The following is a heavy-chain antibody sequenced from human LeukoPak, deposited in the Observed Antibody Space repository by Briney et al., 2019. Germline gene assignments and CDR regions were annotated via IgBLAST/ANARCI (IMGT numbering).Heavy chain of an antibody. V-gene: IGHV3-48*02. D-gene: IGHD3-10*01. CDR2: ITSRSTI. Sequence: GGSLRLSCAASGFAFSTYGMNWVRQAPGKGLEWVSYITSRSTIYYADSVRGRFTISRDNVKNSLYLEMSSLRDDDTAVYYCARRLSGSYLDYWGQGTLVTVSS. J-gene: IGHJ4*02. CDR1: GFAFSTYG. CDR3: ARRLSGSYLDY.